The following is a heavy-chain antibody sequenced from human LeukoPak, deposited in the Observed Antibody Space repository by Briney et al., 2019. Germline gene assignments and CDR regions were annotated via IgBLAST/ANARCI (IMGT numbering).Heavy chain of an antibody. J-gene: IGHJ4*02. CDR2: IFPDDSDA. Sequence: GEPLKISCKGSGYSFTSYWIGWVRQMPGKGLEWMGIIFPDDSDARYSPSFQGQVTISADKSISTAYLQWNSLKASDTAMYYCARRRSGSYPFDFWGQGTPVTVSS. CDR3: ARRRSGSYPFDF. CDR1: GYSFTSYW. D-gene: IGHD1-26*01. V-gene: IGHV5-51*01.